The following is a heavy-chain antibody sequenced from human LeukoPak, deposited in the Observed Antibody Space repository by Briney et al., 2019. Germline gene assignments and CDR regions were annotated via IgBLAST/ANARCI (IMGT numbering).Heavy chain of an antibody. V-gene: IGHV1-2*04. CDR3: ARESPYDSSGLPDY. CDR2: INPNSGGT. Sequence: ASVTVSCKASGYTFTGYYMHWVRQTPGQGLEWMGWINPNSGGTNYAQKFQGWVTMTRDTSISTAYMELSRLRSDDTAVYYCARESPYDSSGLPDYWGQGTLVTVSS. J-gene: IGHJ4*02. CDR1: GYTFTGYY. D-gene: IGHD3-22*01.